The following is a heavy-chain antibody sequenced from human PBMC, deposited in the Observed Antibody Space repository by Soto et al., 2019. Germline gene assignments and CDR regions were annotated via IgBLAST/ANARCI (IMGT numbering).Heavy chain of an antibody. V-gene: IGHV3-30*18. CDR3: AKDGGAADTPDLVYYYGMDV. D-gene: IGHD6-13*01. CDR2: ISYDGSNK. CDR1: GFTFSSYG. Sequence: QVQLVESGGGVVQPGRSLRLSCAASGFTFSSYGMHWVRQAPGKGLEWVAVISYDGSNKYYADSVKGRFTISRDNSKNSLYLQMNSLRAEDTAVYYCAKDGGAADTPDLVYYYGMDVWGQGTTVTVSS. J-gene: IGHJ6*02.